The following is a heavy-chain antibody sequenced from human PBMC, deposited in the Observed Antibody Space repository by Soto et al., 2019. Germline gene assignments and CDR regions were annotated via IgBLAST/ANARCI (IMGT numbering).Heavy chain of an antibody. CDR2: IYYTGAT. CDR3: ARVFSSGSGWMYYFDF. V-gene: IGHV4-4*02. CDR1: SGSISTGNW. Sequence: QVELQESGPRLVKSSGTLSLTCEVSSGSISTGNWWSWVRQPPGKGLEWIGEIYYTGATNYNPSLTSRVTMTIDKSNDQFSLILTSATAADTAVYYCARVFSSGSGWMYYFDFWGQGILVSVSS. J-gene: IGHJ4*02. D-gene: IGHD6-25*01.